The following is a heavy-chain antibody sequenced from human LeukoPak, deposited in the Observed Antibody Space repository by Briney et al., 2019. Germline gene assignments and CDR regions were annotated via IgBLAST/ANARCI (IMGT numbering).Heavy chain of an antibody. CDR1: GYSFTSYW. J-gene: IGHJ5*02. CDR3: ARQIGYQSGGSQNWFDP. D-gene: IGHD2-15*01. V-gene: IGHV5-51*01. Sequence: GESLKISCKGSGYSFTSYWIGWVRQMPGKGLEWMGIIYPGDSDTRYSPSFKGQVTISADKSIGTAYLQWSSLKASDTAMYSCARQIGYQSGGSQNWFDPWGQGTLVTVSS. CDR2: IYPGDSDT.